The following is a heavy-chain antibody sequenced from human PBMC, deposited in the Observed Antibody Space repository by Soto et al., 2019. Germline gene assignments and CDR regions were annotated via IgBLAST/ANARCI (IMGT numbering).Heavy chain of an antibody. J-gene: IGHJ4*02. D-gene: IGHD2-2*01. V-gene: IGHV3-30*14. Sequence: GGSLRLSCAASGFTFSTFALHWVRQAPGKGLEWVAVMSHDGTNKYYADSVKGRFTISRDNSKNTVYLQMSSLRSEDSAVYCCVARYCSSTTCYQVDYWGQGTLVTVSS. CDR2: MSHDGTNK. CDR1: GFTFSTFA. CDR3: VARYCSSTTCYQVDY.